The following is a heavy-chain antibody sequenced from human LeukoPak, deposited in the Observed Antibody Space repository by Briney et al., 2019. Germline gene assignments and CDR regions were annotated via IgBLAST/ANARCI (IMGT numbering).Heavy chain of an antibody. CDR2: IWYDGSEK. Sequence: PGGSLRLSCAASGFTFNTYGMHWVRQAPGKGLEWVAVIWYDGSEKYYVDSVKARFTISRDNSKNTLYLQMDNLRVEDTAVYYCARDKPTRHNAFDIWGHGTTVIVSP. CDR3: ARDKPTRHNAFDI. J-gene: IGHJ3*02. V-gene: IGHV3-33*01. CDR1: GFTFNTYG.